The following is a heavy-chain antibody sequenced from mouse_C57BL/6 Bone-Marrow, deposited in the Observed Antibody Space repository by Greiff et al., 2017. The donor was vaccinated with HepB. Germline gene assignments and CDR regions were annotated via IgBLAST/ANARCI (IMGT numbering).Heavy chain of an antibody. V-gene: IGHV5-17*01. J-gene: IGHJ4*01. CDR2: ISSGSSTI. CDR3: ARPSITTVRGAMDY. Sequence: EVMLVESGGGLVKPGGSLKLSCAASGFTFSDYGMHWVRQAPEKGLEWVAYISSGSSTIYYADTVKGRFTISRDNAKNTLFLQMTSLRSEDTAMYYCARPSITTVRGAMDYWGQGTSVTVSS. CDR1: GFTFSDYG. D-gene: IGHD1-1*01.